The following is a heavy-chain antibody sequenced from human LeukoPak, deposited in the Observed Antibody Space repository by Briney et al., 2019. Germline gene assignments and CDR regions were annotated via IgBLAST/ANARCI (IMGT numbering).Heavy chain of an antibody. V-gene: IGHV3-74*01. CDR2: INSDGSST. J-gene: IGHJ6*02. CDR3: ARGGFDVPGMDV. CDR1: GLTFSGYW. D-gene: IGHD3-10*02. Sequence: GGSLRLSCAASGLTFSGYWMHWVRQAPGKGLVWVSRINSDGSSTSYADSVKGRFTISRDNAKNTLYLQMNSLRAEDTAVYYCARGGFDVPGMDVWGQGTTVTVSS.